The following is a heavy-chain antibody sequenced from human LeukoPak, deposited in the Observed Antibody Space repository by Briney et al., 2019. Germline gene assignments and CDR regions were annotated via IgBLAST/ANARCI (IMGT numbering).Heavy chain of an antibody. CDR2: IYYTGST. V-gene: IGHV4-59*01. Sequence: KPSETLSLTCTVSGGSISSYYWSWIRQPPGKGLEWIGYIYYTGSTEYNPSLKSRVAISVDTSKNQFSLKLSSVTTADTAVYYCARGSKAAPGTFDYWGQGTLVTVSS. J-gene: IGHJ4*02. CDR1: GGSISSYY. CDR3: ARGSKAAPGTFDY. D-gene: IGHD6-13*01.